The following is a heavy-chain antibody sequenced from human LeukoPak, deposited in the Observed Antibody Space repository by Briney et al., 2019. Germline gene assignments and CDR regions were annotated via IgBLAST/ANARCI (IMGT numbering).Heavy chain of an antibody. D-gene: IGHD2-2*01. V-gene: IGHV1-69*04. Sequence: SVKVSCNASGGTFSSYAISWVRQAPGRGLEWMGRIIPILGIANYAQKFQGRVTITADKSTSTAYMELSSLRSEDTAVYYCARAPHCSSTSCYFSDFDYWGQGTLVTVSS. CDR3: ARAPHCSSTSCYFSDFDY. CDR1: GGTFSSYA. J-gene: IGHJ4*02. CDR2: IIPILGIA.